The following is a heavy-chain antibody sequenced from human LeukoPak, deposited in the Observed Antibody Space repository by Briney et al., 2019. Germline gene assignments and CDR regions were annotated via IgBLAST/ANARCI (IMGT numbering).Heavy chain of an antibody. V-gene: IGHV3-23*01. D-gene: IGHD3-10*01. J-gene: IGHJ4*02. CDR2: ISGSGGST. CDR1: GFTFSSYA. Sequence: GGSLRLSCAASGFTFSSYAMSWVRQAPGKGLEWVSAISGSGGSTYYADSVKGRFTISRDNSKKTMYLQMNSLRAEDTAVYYCASHYYGSGSYYPDGGQGTLVTVSS. CDR3: ASHYYGSGSYYPD.